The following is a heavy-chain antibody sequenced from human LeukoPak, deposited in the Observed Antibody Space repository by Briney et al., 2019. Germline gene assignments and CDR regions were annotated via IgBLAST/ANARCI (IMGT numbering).Heavy chain of an antibody. CDR3: AKGRTFDILAGYPSFDR. CDR2: LSGSGFST. Sequence: PGGSLRLSCAASGFIFSDYAMSWVRQPPEKGLEWVSSLSGSGFSTYYAESAKGRFTISRDNSKNTLYLHINGLRADDTATYYCAKGRTFDILAGYPSFDRWGQGTLVAVSP. D-gene: IGHD3-9*01. J-gene: IGHJ4*02. V-gene: IGHV3-23*01. CDR1: GFIFSDYA.